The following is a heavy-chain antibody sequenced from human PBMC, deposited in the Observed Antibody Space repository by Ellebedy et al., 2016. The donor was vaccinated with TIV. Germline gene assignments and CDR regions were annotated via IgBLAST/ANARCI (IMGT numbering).Heavy chain of an antibody. CDR2: INTGNGDT. D-gene: IGHD2-15*01. V-gene: IGHV1-3*04. CDR1: GYTFTSYA. J-gene: IGHJ5*02. Sequence: AASVKVSCKASGYTFTSYAMHWVRQAPGQRLEWMGWINTGNGDTKYSQKFQGRVTITRETSANTAYMELSSLGSEDTAVYYCARDLPECSGGSCYYGWFDPWGQGTLVTVSA. CDR3: ARDLPECSGGSCYYGWFDP.